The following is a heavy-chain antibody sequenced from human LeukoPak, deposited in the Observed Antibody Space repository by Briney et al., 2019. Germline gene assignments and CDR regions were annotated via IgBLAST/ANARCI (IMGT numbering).Heavy chain of an antibody. CDR3: ARGSTQVVTAILNYYYYGMDV. V-gene: IGHV1-18*01. CDR2: ISAYNGNT. J-gene: IGHJ6*02. CDR1: GYTFTSYG. D-gene: IGHD2-21*02. Sequence: GASVKVSCKASGYTFTSYGISWVRQAPGQGLEWMGWISAYNGNTNYAQKLQGRVTMTTDTSTSTAYMELRSLRSDDTAVYYCARGSTQVVTAILNYYYYGMDVWGQGTTVTVSS.